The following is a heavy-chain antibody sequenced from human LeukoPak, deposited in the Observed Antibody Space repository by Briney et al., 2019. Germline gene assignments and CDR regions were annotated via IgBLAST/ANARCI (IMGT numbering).Heavy chain of an antibody. V-gene: IGHV3-49*04. CDR1: GFTFGDYA. Sequence: GGSLRLSCTASGFTFGDYAMSWVRQAPGKGLEWVGFIRRKIYGGTTEYAASVKGRFTISRDDSKSIAYLQMNSLKTEDTAVYYCARPVPDGINYYGMDVWGQGTTVTVSS. J-gene: IGHJ6*02. CDR3: ARPVPDGINYYGMDV. CDR2: IRRKIYGGTT. D-gene: IGHD2-2*01.